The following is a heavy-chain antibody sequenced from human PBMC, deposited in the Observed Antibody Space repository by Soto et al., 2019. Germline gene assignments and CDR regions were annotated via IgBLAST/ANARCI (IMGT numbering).Heavy chain of an antibody. Sequence: PGGSLRLSCTASGFNFRNYAMSWVRQAPGKGLEWVSIISSNGESTYHTGATYYADSVRGRFTISRDNSKNTLSLQMNSLRAEDTAVYYCAKVGYCSGGSCYSPTQGYYYYGMDVWGQGTTVTVSS. CDR1: GFNFRNYA. V-gene: IGHV3-23*01. D-gene: IGHD2-15*01. J-gene: IGHJ6*02. CDR2: ISSNGEST. CDR3: AKVGYCSGGSCYSPTQGYYYYGMDV.